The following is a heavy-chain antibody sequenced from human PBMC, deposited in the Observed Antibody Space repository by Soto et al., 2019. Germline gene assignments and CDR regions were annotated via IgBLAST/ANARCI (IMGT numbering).Heavy chain of an antibody. D-gene: IGHD5-18*01. J-gene: IGHJ5*02. CDR2: INHSGST. V-gene: IGHV4-34*01. Sequence: QVQLQQWGAGLLKPSETLSLTCAVYGGSFSGYYWSWIRQPPGKGLEWIGEINHSGSTNYNPSLKTGASVSVATYKNLVSLKLGSVTAADTALDYCATIRWIQLWASLYDNCFYPWGQGTLVNVS. CDR3: ATIRWIQLWASLYDNCFYP. CDR1: GGSFSGYY.